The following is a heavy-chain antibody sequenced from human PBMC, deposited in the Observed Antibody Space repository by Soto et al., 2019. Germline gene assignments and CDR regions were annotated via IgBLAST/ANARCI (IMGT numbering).Heavy chain of an antibody. V-gene: IGHV1-18*01. CDR2: ISTYNGDT. J-gene: IGHJ4*02. Sequence: ASVKVSCKASGYTFTRSGISWVRQAPGQGLEWMGWISTYNGDTNYAQTFQGRVTMTTDTSTSTAYMELSSLRSEDTAVYYCARAVAVPADFDYWGQGTLVTVSS. D-gene: IGHD6-19*01. CDR3: ARAVAVPADFDY. CDR1: GYTFTRSG.